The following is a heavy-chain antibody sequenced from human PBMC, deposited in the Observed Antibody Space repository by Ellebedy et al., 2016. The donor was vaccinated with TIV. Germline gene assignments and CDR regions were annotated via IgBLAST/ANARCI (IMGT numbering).Heavy chain of an antibody. CDR1: GGSFSGYY. V-gene: IGHV4-34*01. D-gene: IGHD3-22*01. CDR3: ARSRTYYYDSSGYYY. Sequence: SETLSLTXAVYGGSFSGYYWSWIRQPPGKGLEWIGEINHSGSTNYNPSLKSRVTISVDTSKNQFSLKLSSVTAADTAVYYCARSRTYYYDSSGYYYWGQGTLVTVSS. CDR2: INHSGST. J-gene: IGHJ4*02.